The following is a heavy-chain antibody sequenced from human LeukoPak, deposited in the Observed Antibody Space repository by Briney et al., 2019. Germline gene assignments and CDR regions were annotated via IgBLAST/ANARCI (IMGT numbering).Heavy chain of an antibody. CDR2: ISSSSSTI. CDR1: GLTFRSYS. V-gene: IGHV3-48*04. CDR3: ARDFCSTTSCRFDY. D-gene: IGHD2-2*01. Sequence: PGGSLRLSCAASGLTFRSYSMNWVRQAPGKGLEWVSYISSSSSTIYYADSVKGRFTISRDNAKNSLYLQMNSLRAGDTAVYYCARDFCSTTSCRFDYWGQGTLVTVSS. J-gene: IGHJ4*02.